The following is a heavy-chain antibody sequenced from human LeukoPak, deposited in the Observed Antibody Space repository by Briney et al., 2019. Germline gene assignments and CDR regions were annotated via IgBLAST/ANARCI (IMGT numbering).Heavy chain of an antibody. CDR1: GGSISSYY. Sequence: NPSETLSLTCTVSGGSISSYYRGWIRQPPGKGLEWIGSIYHSGSTNYNPSLKSRVTISVDTSKNQFSLKLTSMTAADTAVYYCARDPPLGISWNWIAPWGQGTLVTVSS. D-gene: IGHD6-13*01. V-gene: IGHV4-38-2*02. J-gene: IGHJ5*02. CDR2: IYHSGST. CDR3: ARDPPLGISWNWIAP.